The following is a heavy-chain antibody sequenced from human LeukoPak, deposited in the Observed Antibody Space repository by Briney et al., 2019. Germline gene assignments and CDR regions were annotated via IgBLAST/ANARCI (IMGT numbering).Heavy chain of an antibody. Sequence: GGSLRLSCAASGFTFSSFGMHWVRQAPGKGLEWVAGISYDGSNKHYGDSVKGRFTIPRDNSKNTLYLQMTSLRGEDTAVYYCAKEGRRYFDYWGQGTLVTVSS. V-gene: IGHV3-30*18. CDR3: AKEGRRYFDY. CDR1: GFTFSSFG. J-gene: IGHJ4*02. CDR2: ISYDGSNK.